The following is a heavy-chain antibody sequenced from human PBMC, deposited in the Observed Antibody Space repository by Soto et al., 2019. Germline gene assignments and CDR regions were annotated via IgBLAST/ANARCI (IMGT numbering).Heavy chain of an antibody. J-gene: IGHJ6*03. V-gene: IGHV1-69*08. Sequence: QVQLVQSGAEMKKPGSSVKVSCQASGDIFDSLTINWVRQAPGQGLEWMGRIIPVLGMANYAQKFQGRVTIIADKSTSIVYMELSSLTSEDTVVYYCARELGGYDYLYYYYYLDVWGEGTTVTVSS. CDR1: GDIFDSLT. CDR2: IIPVLGMA. D-gene: IGHD5-12*01. CDR3: ARELGGYDYLYYYYYLDV.